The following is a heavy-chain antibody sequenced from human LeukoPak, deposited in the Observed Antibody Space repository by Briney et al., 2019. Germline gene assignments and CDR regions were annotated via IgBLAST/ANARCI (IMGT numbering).Heavy chain of an antibody. CDR3: ARRDYYDSSGYYFDY. CDR1: GYTLTELS. V-gene: IGHV1-24*01. D-gene: IGHD3-22*01. CDR2: FDPEDGET. Sequence: GASVKVSCKVSGYTLTELSIHWVRQAPGKGLEWMGGFDPEDGETVYAQKFQGRVTMTEDTSTDTAYMELSRLRSDDTAVYYCARRDYYDSSGYYFDYWGQGTLVTVSS. J-gene: IGHJ4*02.